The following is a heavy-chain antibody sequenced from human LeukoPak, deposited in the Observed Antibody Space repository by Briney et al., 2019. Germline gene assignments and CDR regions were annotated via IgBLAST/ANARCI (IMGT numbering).Heavy chain of an antibody. Sequence: ETLSLTCTVSGDSISNYYWSWIRQPAGKGLEWIGRMYTSGATKYNPSLKSRTTMSVDTSKNQLSLRLSSVTAADRAVYYCAREGPAASTSFYYFMDVWGKGTPVTVSS. J-gene: IGHJ6*03. CDR3: AREGPAASTSFYYFMDV. D-gene: IGHD2-2*01. V-gene: IGHV4-4*07. CDR2: MYTSGAT. CDR1: GDSISNYY.